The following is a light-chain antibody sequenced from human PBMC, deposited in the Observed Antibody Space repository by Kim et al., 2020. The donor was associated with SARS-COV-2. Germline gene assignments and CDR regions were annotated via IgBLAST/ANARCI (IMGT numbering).Light chain of an antibody. CDR2: KVS. CDR3: MKGKRCPFS. Sequence: PASITCRSNHSLIYSDGNIYLDSFHQRPGQPPRGLISKVSNRDSGVLDIFSGSGSGSDFTQQISRVEAEDVEVYYCMKGKRCPFSVGPG. J-gene: IGKJ3*01. V-gene: IGKV2-30*01. CDR1: HSLIYSDGNIY.